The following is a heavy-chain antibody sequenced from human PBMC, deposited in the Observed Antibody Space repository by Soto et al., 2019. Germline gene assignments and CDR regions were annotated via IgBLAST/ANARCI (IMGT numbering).Heavy chain of an antibody. CDR1: GFTLSNYW. J-gene: IGHJ4*02. CDR2: INCDGSEK. CDR3: LSAGSAVS. D-gene: IGHD3-10*01. Sequence: EVQLVESGGGLVQPGGSLRLSCAASGFTLSNYWMTWVRQAPGKGLEWVANINCDGSEKSYVDSVKGRFTISRDNTRNSLALQMNTLRAEDTAVYYCLSAGSAVSWGQGTLVTVSS. V-gene: IGHV3-7*05.